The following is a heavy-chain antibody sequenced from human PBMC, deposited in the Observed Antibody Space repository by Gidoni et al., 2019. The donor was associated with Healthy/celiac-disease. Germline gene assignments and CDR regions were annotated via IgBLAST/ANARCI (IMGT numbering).Heavy chain of an antibody. CDR3: ARELHFRRNYFDSSGPLDY. J-gene: IGHJ4*02. V-gene: IGHV4-31*02. D-gene: IGHD3-22*01. Sequence: TYYNPSLKSRLTISVDTSKNQFSLKLRSVTAADTAVYYCARELHFRRNYFDSSGPLDYWGQGTLVTVSS. CDR2: T.